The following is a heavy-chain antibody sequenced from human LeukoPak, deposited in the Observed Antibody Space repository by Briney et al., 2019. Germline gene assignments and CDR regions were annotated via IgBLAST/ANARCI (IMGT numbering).Heavy chain of an antibody. Sequence: ASVTVSCQASGCTFTGYYMHWVRQAPGQGLEWMGWINPNSGGTNYAQKFQGRVTMTRDTSISTAYMELSRLRSDDTAVYYCAREGVDNVVVTSVRRYCYYYMDVWGKGTTVTVSS. CDR1: GCTFTGYY. V-gene: IGHV1-2*02. J-gene: IGHJ6*03. CDR3: AREGVDNVVVTSVRRYCYYYMDV. D-gene: IGHD2-2*01. CDR2: INPNSGGT.